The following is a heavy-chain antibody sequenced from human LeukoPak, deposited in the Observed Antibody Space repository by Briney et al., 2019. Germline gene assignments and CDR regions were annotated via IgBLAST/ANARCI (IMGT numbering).Heavy chain of an antibody. CDR1: GGSISSGGYY. V-gene: IGHV4-30-2*01. J-gene: IGHJ4*02. Sequence: SETLSLTCTVSGGSISSGGYYWSWIRQPPGKGLEWIGYIYHSGSTYYNPSLKSRVTISVDRPKNQFSLKLSSVTAADTAVYYCARESGGSYKFDYWGQGTLVTVSS. CDR3: ARESGGSYKFDY. CDR2: IYHSGST. D-gene: IGHD1-26*01.